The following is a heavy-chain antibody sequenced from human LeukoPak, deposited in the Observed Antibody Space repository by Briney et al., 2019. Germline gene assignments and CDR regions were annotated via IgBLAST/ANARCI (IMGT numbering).Heavy chain of an antibody. D-gene: IGHD5-18*01. CDR1: GGSISSSSYY. Sequence: PSETLSLTCTVSGGSISSSSYYWGWIRQPPGKGLEWIGSIYYSGSTYYNPSLKSRVTISVDTSKNQFSLKLSSVTAADTAVYYCARGGFGDTAMVTTGDFDYWGQGTLVTVSS. V-gene: IGHV4-39*01. CDR3: ARGGFGDTAMVTTGDFDY. J-gene: IGHJ4*02. CDR2: IYYSGST.